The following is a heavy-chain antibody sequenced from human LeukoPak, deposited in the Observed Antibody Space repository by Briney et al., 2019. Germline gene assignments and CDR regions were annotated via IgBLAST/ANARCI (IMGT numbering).Heavy chain of an antibody. Sequence: GGSLRLSCAASGFTFSDYYMSWIRQAPGKGLEWVSYISSSGSTIYYADSVKGRFTISRDNAKNSLYLQMNSLRAEDTAVYYCARLRSHDYGDHLLDYWGQGTLVTVSS. CDR2: ISSSGSTI. CDR3: ARLRSHDYGDHLLDY. D-gene: IGHD4-17*01. CDR1: GFTFSDYY. J-gene: IGHJ4*02. V-gene: IGHV3-11*04.